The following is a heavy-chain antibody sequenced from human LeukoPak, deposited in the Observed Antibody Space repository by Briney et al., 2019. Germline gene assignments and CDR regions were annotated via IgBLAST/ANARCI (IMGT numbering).Heavy chain of an antibody. CDR2: ISYDRSNK. Sequence: GRSLRLSCAASGFILSNDAMHWVRQAPGKGLEGVAFISYDRSNKFYADSVMGRFTISRDNSKNTLYLQMDSLRVEDTAVYYCARDWSINWPYYFDSWDQGTLVTVSS. D-gene: IGHD1-1*01. J-gene: IGHJ4*02. V-gene: IGHV3-30*01. CDR3: ARDWSINWPYYFDS. CDR1: GFILSNDA.